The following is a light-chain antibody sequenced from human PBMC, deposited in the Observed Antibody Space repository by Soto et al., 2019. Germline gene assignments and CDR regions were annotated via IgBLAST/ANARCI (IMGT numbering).Light chain of an antibody. CDR1: SSNIGSNT. J-gene: IGLJ3*02. CDR2: SNN. CDR3: AAWDDSLNGHWV. V-gene: IGLV1-44*01. Sequence: QSVLTQPPSASGTPGQRVTISCSGSSSNIGSNTVNWYQQLPGPAPKLLIYSNNQRPSGFPDRFSGSKSGTSASLAISGLQSEDEADYYCAAWDDSLNGHWVFGGGTKVTVL.